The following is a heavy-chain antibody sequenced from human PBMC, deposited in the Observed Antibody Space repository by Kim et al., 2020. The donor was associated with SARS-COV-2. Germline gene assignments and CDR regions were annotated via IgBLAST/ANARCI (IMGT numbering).Heavy chain of an antibody. CDR3: AKRQNSDSTRGNFDF. Sequence: GGSLRLSCAASGFHFGSYGMSWVRQAPGKGLEWVSAVGRSGAYTYYADSVRGRFTISRDNSQNIWYLQMDSLRAEDTAVYYCAKRQNSDSTRGNFDFRGPGTLGTASS. CDR2: VGRSGAYT. CDR1: GFHFGSYG. J-gene: IGHJ4*02. D-gene: IGHD6-13*01. V-gene: IGHV3-23*01.